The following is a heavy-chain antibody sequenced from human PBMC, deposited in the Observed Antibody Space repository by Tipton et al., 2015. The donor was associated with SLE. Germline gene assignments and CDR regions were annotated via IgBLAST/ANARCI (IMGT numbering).Heavy chain of an antibody. CDR1: GFTFSRHS. D-gene: IGHD3-10*01. CDR3: ARDSHYYGSET. CDR2: IKQDGSEK. Sequence: SLRLSCAASGFTFSRHSMNWVRQAPGKGLEWVANIKQDGSEKYYVDSVKGRFTISRDNAKNSLYLQMNSLRAEDTAVYYCARDSHYYGSETWGQGTLVTVSS. J-gene: IGHJ5*02. V-gene: IGHV3-7*01.